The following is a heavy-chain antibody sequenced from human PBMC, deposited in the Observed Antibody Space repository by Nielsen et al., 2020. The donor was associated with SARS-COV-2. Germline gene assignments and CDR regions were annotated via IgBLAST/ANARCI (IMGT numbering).Heavy chain of an antibody. CDR2: ISAYNGNT. CDR1: GFTFTSSA. V-gene: IGHV1-18*01. CDR3: ARYQKGTQLLWFGEIISDWFDP. Sequence: ASVKVSCKASGFTFTSSAMQWVRQAPGQGLEWMGWISAYNGNTNYAQKLQGRVTMTTDTSTSTAYMELRSLRSDDTAVYYCARYQKGTQLLWFGEIISDWFDPWGQGTLVTVSS. D-gene: IGHD3-10*01. J-gene: IGHJ5*02.